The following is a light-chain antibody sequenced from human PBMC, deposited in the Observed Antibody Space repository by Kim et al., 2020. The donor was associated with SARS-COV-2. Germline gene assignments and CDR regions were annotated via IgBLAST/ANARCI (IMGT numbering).Light chain of an antibody. V-gene: IGLV3-19*01. CDR3: NSRDSTDNHWV. CDR1: SLRRFY. J-gene: IGLJ3*02. Sequence: SSELTQDPAVSVALGQTVRITCQGDSLRRFYASWYQQKPGQAPVLVIYGKTNRPSGIPDRFSGSSSGNTASLTITGAQAEDEADYYCNSRDSTDNHWVFGGGTKLTVL. CDR2: GKT.